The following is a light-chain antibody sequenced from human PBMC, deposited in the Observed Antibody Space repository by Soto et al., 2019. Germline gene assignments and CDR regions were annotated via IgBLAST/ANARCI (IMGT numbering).Light chain of an antibody. V-gene: IGKV4-1*01. CDR1: QSVLFSSNNKNY. CDR3: QQYYSTPYT. Sequence: DIVLTQSPDSLAVSLGERATINCKSSQSVLFSSNNKNYLAWYQQKPGQPPKLLIYWASTRESGVPDRFSGRGSGTDFTLTISXLQAEDVAVYYCQQYYSTPYTFGQGTMLEIK. J-gene: IGKJ2*01. CDR2: WAS.